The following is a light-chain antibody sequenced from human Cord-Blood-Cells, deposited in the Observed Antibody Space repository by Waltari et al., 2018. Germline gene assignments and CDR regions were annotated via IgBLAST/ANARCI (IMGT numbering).Light chain of an antibody. CDR2: AAS. Sequence: DIQMTQSPSSLSASVGDRVTITRRARQSISSYLNWYQQKPGKAPKLLIYAASSLQSGVPSRFSGSGSGTDFTLTISSLQPEDFATYYCQQSYSTPPTFGQGTKLEIK. CDR3: QQSYSTPPT. CDR1: QSISSY. J-gene: IGKJ2*01. V-gene: IGKV1-39*01.